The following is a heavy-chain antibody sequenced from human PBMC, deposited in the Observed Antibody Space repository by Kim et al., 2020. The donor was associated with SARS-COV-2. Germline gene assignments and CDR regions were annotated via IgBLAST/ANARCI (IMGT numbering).Heavy chain of an antibody. CDR3: ARVGGNSAGGFDY. D-gene: IGHD2-21*02. J-gene: IGHJ4*02. Sequence: YNPTLKSRVTISVDTSKNQVSLKLSSVTAADTAVYYCARVGGNSAGGFDYWGQGTLVTVSS. V-gene: IGHV4-34*01.